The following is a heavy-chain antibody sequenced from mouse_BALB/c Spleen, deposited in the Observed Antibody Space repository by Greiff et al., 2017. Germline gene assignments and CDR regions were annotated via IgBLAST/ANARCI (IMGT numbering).Heavy chain of an antibody. V-gene: IGHV5-17*02. CDR2: ISSGSSTI. D-gene: IGHD2-1*01. J-gene: IGHJ3*01. CDR3: ARGDGNFLAY. CDR1: GFTFSSFG. Sequence: VQLQQSGGGLVQPGGSRKLSCAASGFTFSSFGMHWVRQAPEKGLEWVAYISSGSSTIYYADTVKGRFTISRDNPKNTLFLQMTSLRSEDTAMYYCARGDGNFLAYWGQGTLVTVSA.